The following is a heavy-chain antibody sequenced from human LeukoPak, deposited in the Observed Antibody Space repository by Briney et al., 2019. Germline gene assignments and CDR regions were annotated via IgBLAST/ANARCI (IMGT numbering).Heavy chain of an antibody. D-gene: IGHD3-22*01. J-gene: IGHJ3*02. CDR2: IRYDGNNK. CDR3: AKSLNYYYDSSGSSKGGFDI. V-gene: IGHV3-30*02. CDR1: GFTFCSYG. Sequence: PGGSLRLSCAASGFTFCSYGMHWVRQAPGKGLEWVAFIRYDGNNKYYADSVKGRFTISRDNSKNTLYLQMNSLRAEDTAVYYCAKSLNYYYDSSGSSKGGFDIWGQGTMVTVSS.